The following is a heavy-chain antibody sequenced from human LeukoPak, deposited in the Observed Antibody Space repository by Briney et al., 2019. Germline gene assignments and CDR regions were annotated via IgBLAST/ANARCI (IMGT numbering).Heavy chain of an antibody. CDR3: ARDFTVRGVIIGAFDI. J-gene: IGHJ3*02. V-gene: IGHV3-33*01. CDR1: GFTFSSYG. D-gene: IGHD3-10*01. CDR2: IWYDGSNK. Sequence: GGSLRLSCAASGFTFSSYGMHWVRQAPGKGLEWVAVIWYDGSNKYYADSVKGRFTISRDNPKNTLYLQMNSLRAEDTAVYCCARDFTVRGVIIGAFDIWGQGTMVTVSS.